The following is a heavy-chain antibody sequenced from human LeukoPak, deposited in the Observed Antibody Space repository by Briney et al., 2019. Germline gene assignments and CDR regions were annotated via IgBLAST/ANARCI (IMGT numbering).Heavy chain of an antibody. CDR2: IYYSGST. J-gene: IGHJ3*02. D-gene: IGHD2-2*01. CDR1: GGPISSYY. V-gene: IGHV4-59*08. Sequence: SETLSLTCTVSGGPISSYYWSWIRQPPGKGLEWIGYIYYSGSTNYNPSLKSRVTISVDTSKNQFSLKLSSVTAADTAVYYCARWPPDIVVVPAASFAFDIWGQGTMVTVSS. CDR3: ARWPPDIVVVPAASFAFDI.